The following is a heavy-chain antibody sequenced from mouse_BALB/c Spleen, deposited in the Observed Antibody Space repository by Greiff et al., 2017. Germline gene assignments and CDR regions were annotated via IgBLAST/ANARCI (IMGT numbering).Heavy chain of an antibody. D-gene: IGHD2-13*01. CDR3: ARYWGLLYAMDY. CDR1: GDSITGCY. V-gene: IGHV3-8*02. CDR2: ISYSGST. J-gene: IGHJ4*01. Sequence: EVQLVESGPSLVKPSQTLSLTCSVSGDSITGCYWNWIRKFPGNKLEYMGYISYSGSTYYNPSLISRISISPDTSTNQSYLQLNSVTTEDTATYYCARYWGLLYAMDYWGQGTSVTVSS.